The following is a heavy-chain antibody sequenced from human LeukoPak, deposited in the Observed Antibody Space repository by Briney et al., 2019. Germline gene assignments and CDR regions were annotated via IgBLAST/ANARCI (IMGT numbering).Heavy chain of an antibody. CDR1: GYTFTGYY. CDR2: INPNRGGT. Sequence: ASVKVSCKASGYTFTGYYMHWVRQAPGQGLEWMGWINPNRGGTNYAQKFQGRVTMTRDTSISTAYMELSRLRSDDTAVYYCARDHGYCSSTSCYNWFDPWGQGTLVTVSS. D-gene: IGHD2-2*01. V-gene: IGHV1-2*02. CDR3: ARDHGYCSSTSCYNWFDP. J-gene: IGHJ5*02.